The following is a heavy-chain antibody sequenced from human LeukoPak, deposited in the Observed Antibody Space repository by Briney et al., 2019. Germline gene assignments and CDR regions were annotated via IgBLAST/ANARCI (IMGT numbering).Heavy chain of an antibody. CDR2: IYYSGST. CDR3: ARDPLYGDYPLFDY. D-gene: IGHD4-17*01. CDR1: GGSISSSSYY. Sequence: SETLSLTCTVSGGSISSSSYYWGWIRQPPGKGLEWIGSIYYSGSTYYNPSLKSRVTISVDTSKNQFSLKLSSVTAADTAVYYCARDPLYGDYPLFDYWGQGTLVTVSS. J-gene: IGHJ4*02. V-gene: IGHV4-39*07.